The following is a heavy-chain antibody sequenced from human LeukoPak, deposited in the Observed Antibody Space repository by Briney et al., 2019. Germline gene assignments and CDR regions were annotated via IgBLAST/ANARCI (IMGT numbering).Heavy chain of an antibody. J-gene: IGHJ3*02. V-gene: IGHV1-2*02. D-gene: IGHD1-1*01. CDR2: INPDSGGT. CDR1: GYTFTGYY. Sequence: VPSVIVSCKASGYTFTGYYLHWVRQAPGQGLEWMGWINPDSGGTNSAPRFQGRVTMTRDTSISTASMEVNRLISDDTAIYYCARGTIRGWAFDIWGQGTMVTVSS. CDR3: ARGTIRGWAFDI.